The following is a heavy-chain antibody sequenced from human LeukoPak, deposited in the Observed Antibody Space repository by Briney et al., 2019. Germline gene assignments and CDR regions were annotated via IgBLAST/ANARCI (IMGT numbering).Heavy chain of an antibody. CDR1: GGSFSGYY. CDR2: INHSGST. V-gene: IGHV4-34*01. Sequence: PSETQSLTCSVYGGSFSGYYWSWVRQPPGKGLEWIGAINHSGSTNYNPSLKSRVTISVDTSKNQISLKLSSVTAADTAVYYCARSPFTMVRGVIDYWGQGTLVTVSS. CDR3: ARSPFTMVRGVIDY. D-gene: IGHD3-10*01. J-gene: IGHJ4*02.